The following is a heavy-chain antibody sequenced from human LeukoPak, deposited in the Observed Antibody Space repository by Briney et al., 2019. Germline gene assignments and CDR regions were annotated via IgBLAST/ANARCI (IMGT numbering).Heavy chain of an antibody. CDR2: ISDPGATT. CDR3: AKDTSIGRYCTNGVCSPFDY. D-gene: IGHD2-8*01. CDR1: GFTFSSYA. Sequence: GGSLRLSCAGSGFTFSSYAMSWVRQAPGKGLEWVSAISDPGATTYDAGSVKGRFTISRDNSRSTLYLQMNSLRAEDTALYYCAKDTSIGRYCTNGVCSPFDYWGQGTLVTVSS. V-gene: IGHV3-23*01. J-gene: IGHJ4*02.